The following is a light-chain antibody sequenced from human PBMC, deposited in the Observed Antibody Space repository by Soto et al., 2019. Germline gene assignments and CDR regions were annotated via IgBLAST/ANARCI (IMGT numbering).Light chain of an antibody. V-gene: IGKV3-15*01. CDR1: QSVSNN. Sequence: IVLTHAPGTLSLSPGEIAALSGRAVQSVSNNYLAWYQQKPGQAPRLLIYGASNRATGIPARFSGSGSGTEFTLTISSLQSEDFAVYYCQQYNKWPPWTFGQGTKVDIK. CDR2: GAS. CDR3: QQYNKWPPWT. J-gene: IGKJ1*01.